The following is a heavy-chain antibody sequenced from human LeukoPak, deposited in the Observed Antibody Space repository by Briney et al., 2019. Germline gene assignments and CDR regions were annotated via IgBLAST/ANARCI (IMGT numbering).Heavy chain of an antibody. J-gene: IGHJ4*02. Sequence: QTLSLTXTXSGGSISSGGYYWSWIRQHPGKGLEWIGYIYYSGSTYYNPSLKSRVTISVDTSKNQFSLKLSSVTAADTAVYYCAREYSSGYYYFDYWGQGTLVTVSS. V-gene: IGHV4-31*02. CDR2: IYYSGST. CDR3: AREYSSGYYYFDY. D-gene: IGHD3-22*01. CDR1: GGSISSGGYY.